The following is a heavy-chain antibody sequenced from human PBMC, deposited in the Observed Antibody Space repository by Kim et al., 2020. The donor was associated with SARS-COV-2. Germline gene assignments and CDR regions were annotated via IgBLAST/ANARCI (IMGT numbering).Heavy chain of an antibody. V-gene: IGHV3-23*03. CDR3: AKWAAFSSGWTGPFDD. Sequence: GGSLRLSCAGSGFTFSSFAMNWVRQSPGKGLEWVSIIHSDGSTKYADSVEGRFSISRDNSKDTVYLQMNSLRSEDTALYYCAKWAAFSSGWTGPFDDWG. D-gene: IGHD6-19*01. CDR2: IIHSDGST. CDR1: GFTFSSFA. J-gene: IGHJ3*01.